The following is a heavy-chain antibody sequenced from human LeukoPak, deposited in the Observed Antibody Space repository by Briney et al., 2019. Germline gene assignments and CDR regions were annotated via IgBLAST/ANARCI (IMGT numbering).Heavy chain of an antibody. V-gene: IGHV4-61*02. J-gene: IGHJ5*02. CDR2: IYTSGST. Sequence: PSETLSLTCTVSGGSISSGSYYWSWIRQPAGKGLEWIGRIYTSGSTNYNPSLRSRVTISVDTSKNQFSLKLSSVTAADTAVYYCARHPIERSYSSSLPGGGGYWFDPWGQGTLVTVSS. CDR1: GGSISSGSYY. CDR3: ARHPIERSYSSSLPGGGGYWFDP. D-gene: IGHD6-13*01.